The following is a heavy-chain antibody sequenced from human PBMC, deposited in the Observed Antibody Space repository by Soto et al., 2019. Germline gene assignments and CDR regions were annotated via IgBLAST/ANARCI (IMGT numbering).Heavy chain of an antibody. V-gene: IGHV3-48*02. D-gene: IGHD4-4*01. Sequence: EVQLVESGGGLVQPGGSLRLSCSASGFTFSSYSMNWVRQAPGKELEWLSYISGSGNTMYYADSVKGRFTIARDNAQKSLYLQLNNLRYDDTAMYYCARDPKSGNQKLYFDYWGQGTLVTVSS. J-gene: IGHJ4*02. CDR3: ARDPKSGNQKLYFDY. CDR2: ISGSGNTM. CDR1: GFTFSSYS.